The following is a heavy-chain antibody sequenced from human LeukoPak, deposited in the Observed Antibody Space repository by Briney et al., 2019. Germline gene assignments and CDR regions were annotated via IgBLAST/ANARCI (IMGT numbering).Heavy chain of an antibody. D-gene: IGHD2-15*01. J-gene: IGHJ3*02. Sequence: GASVKVSCKASGYTFTSYGIIWVRQAPGQGLEWMGWISAYNGNTNYAQKLQGRVTMTTDTSTSTAYMELRSLRSDDTAVYYCASSGLGYCSGGSCRSTDAFDIWGQGTMVTVSS. CDR1: GYTFTSYG. V-gene: IGHV1-18*01. CDR3: ASSGLGYCSGGSCRSTDAFDI. CDR2: ISAYNGNT.